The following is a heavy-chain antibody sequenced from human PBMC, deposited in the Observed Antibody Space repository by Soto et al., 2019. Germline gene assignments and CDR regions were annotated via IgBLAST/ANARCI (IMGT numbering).Heavy chain of an antibody. D-gene: IGHD5-12*01. CDR3: TKTRPPYTPGGLDV. J-gene: IGHJ3*01. CDR1: GFTFSNYA. Sequence: PGGYLRLSCAASGFTFSNYAMNWVRQAPGKGLEWVSTVTNNGGSTYYADSVKGRFTISRDNSKNTLYVQMNSLRAEDTAVYYCTKTRPPYTPGGLDVWGQGTVVTVSS. CDR2: VTNNGGST. V-gene: IGHV3-23*01.